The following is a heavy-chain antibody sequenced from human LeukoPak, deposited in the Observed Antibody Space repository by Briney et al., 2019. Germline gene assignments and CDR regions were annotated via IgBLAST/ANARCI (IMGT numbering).Heavy chain of an antibody. CDR3: ARDAHIVRGVNPLDY. J-gene: IGHJ4*02. D-gene: IGHD3-10*01. V-gene: IGHV3-48*02. CDR2: VSYSSSTI. Sequence: GGSLRLSCAASGFTSSSYSMNWVRQAPGKGLEWISYVSYSSSTIYYADSVKGRFTISRDNAKNSLYLQMNSLRDEDTAVYYCARDAHIVRGVNPLDYWGQGTLVTVSS. CDR1: GFTSSSYS.